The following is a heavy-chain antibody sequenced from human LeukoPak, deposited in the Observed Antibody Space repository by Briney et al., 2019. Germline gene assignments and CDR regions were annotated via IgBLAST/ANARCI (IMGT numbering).Heavy chain of an antibody. Sequence: SETLSLTCAVYGGSFSGYYWSWIRQPPGKGLEWIGEINHSGSTNYNPSLKSRVTISVDTSKNQFSLKLGSVTAADTAVYYCATTYPMGSRGWFDPWGQGTLVTVSS. D-gene: IGHD3-10*01. CDR3: ATTYPMGSRGWFDP. V-gene: IGHV4-34*01. J-gene: IGHJ5*02. CDR2: INHSGST. CDR1: GGSFSGYY.